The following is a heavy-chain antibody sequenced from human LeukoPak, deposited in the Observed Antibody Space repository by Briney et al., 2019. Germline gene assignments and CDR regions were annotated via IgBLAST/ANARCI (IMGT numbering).Heavy chain of an antibody. J-gene: IGHJ5*02. D-gene: IGHD3-10*01. CDR2: IYSTGTT. CDR1: GFAVRSNY. Sequence: PGGSLRLSCAVSGFAVRSNYVSWVRQAPGKGLEWVSVIYSTGTTFYADSVKGRFTISRDDSKNTVYLQMNSLRPEDTAVCYCARDRGPGWFDPWGQGTLVTVSS. CDR3: ARDRGPGWFDP. V-gene: IGHV3-66*03.